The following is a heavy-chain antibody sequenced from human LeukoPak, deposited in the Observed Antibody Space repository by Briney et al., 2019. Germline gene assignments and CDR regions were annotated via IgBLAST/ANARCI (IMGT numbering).Heavy chain of an antibody. CDR3: AKANRREQFDWLSYTHFDY. V-gene: IGHV3-23*01. CDR1: GFTFSSYA. D-gene: IGHD3-9*01. J-gene: IGHJ4*02. Sequence: GGSLRLSCAASGFTFSSYARSWVRQAPGKGLAGVSAISGSGGSTYQADSGKGRFTISRDNSKNTLYLQMDSLRTGDTAGYLCAKANRREQFDWLSYTHFDYCGQATLVTVSS. CDR2: ISGSGGST.